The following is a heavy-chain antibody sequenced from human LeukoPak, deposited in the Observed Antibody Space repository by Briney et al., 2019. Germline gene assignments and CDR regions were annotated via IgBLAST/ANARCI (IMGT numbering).Heavy chain of an antibody. V-gene: IGHV1-2*02. Sequence: ASAKVSCKASGYTFTGYYMHWVRQAPGQGLEWMGWINPNSGGTNYAQKFQGRVTMTRDTSISTAYMELSRLRSDDTAVYYCARERKYGGYMNDYWGQGTLVTVSS. CDR3: ARERKYGGYMNDY. D-gene: IGHD5-12*01. CDR1: GYTFTGYY. J-gene: IGHJ4*02. CDR2: INPNSGGT.